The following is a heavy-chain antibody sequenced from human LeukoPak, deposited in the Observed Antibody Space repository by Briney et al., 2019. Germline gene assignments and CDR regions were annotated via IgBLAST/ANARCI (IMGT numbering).Heavy chain of an antibody. V-gene: IGHV4-59*01. CDR3: ARDRDYRFDP. CDR2: IYYSGST. J-gene: IGHJ5*02. Sequence: SETLSLTCTVSGGSISSYYWSWIRQPPGKGLEWIGYIYYSGSTNYNTSLKSRVTISVDTSKNQFSLKLSSVTAADTAVYYCARDRDYRFDPWGQGTLVTVSS. CDR1: GGSISSYY. D-gene: IGHD4-11*01.